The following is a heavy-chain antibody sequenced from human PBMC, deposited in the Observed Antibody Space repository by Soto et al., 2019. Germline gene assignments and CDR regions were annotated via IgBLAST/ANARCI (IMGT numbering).Heavy chain of an antibody. CDR3: ARVVPAAGMGGRTYYYYYGMDV. CDR1: GGSFSGYY. D-gene: IGHD6-13*01. Sequence: PSETLSLTCAVYGGSFSGYYWSWIRQPPGKGLEWIGEINHSGSTNYNPSLKSRVTISVDTSKNQFSLKLSSVTAADTAVYYCARVVPAAGMGGRTYYYYYGMDVWGQGTTVTVSS. J-gene: IGHJ6*02. V-gene: IGHV4-34*01. CDR2: INHSGST.